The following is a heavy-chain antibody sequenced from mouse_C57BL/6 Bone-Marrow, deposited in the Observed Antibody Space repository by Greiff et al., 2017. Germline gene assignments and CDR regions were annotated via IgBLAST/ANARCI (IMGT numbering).Heavy chain of an antibody. Sequence: QVQLQQPGAELVKPGASVKMSCKASGYTFTSYWITWVKQRPGQGLEWIGDIYPGSGSTNYNEKFKSKATLTVATSSSTAYMQLSSLTSEDSAVYYCARDIYSYFDVWGTGTTVTVSS. V-gene: IGHV1-55*01. CDR3: ARDIYSYFDV. J-gene: IGHJ1*03. CDR2: IYPGSGST. CDR1: GYTFTSYW.